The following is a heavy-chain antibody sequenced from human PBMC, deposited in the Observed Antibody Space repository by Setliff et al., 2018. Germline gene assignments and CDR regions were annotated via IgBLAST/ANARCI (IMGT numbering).Heavy chain of an antibody. D-gene: IGHD7-27*01. CDR1: GFTFGSYW. J-gene: IGHJ3*02. CDR2: IHQDGSER. CDR3: ASLQFLGTHDAFDI. V-gene: IGHV3-7*01. Sequence: PGGSLRLSCAASGFTFGSYWMTWVRQAPEKGLEWVANIHQDGSERHYVDSVKGRFTISRDNAKNTLYLQMNSLRAEDTAVYYCASLQFLGTHDAFDIWGQGTMVTVSS.